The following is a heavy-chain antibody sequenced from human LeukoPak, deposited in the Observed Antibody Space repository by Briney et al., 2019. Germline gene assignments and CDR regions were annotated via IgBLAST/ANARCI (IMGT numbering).Heavy chain of an antibody. Sequence: PGGSLRLSCAVSGLTVSTHGMSWVRQAPGKGLEGVSGISGSSGSTYYANSVKGRFTISRDNSKNTVCLQMNSLTAEDTAVYYCANSVFGWGQGTLVTVSS. D-gene: IGHD3-10*02. V-gene: IGHV3-23*01. CDR2: ISGSSGST. CDR3: ANSVFG. CDR1: GLTVSTHG. J-gene: IGHJ4*02.